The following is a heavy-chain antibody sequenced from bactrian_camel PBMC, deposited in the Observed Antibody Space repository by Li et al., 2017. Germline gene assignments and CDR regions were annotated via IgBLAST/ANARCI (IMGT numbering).Heavy chain of an antibody. CDR2: YTFGRST. CDR1: GNTYSLNC. CDR3: AATRGPLPVRLAFEEDRYNY. V-gene: IGHV3S53*01. D-gene: IGHD1*01. J-gene: IGHJ4*01. Sequence: HVQLVESGGGTAQPGRSLRLSCAASGNTYSLNCLGWFRQTPGKEREQVAVFIYTFGRSTRYADSVKGRFTISQDATNTVHLQMNNLKAEDIATYYCAATRGPLPVRLAFEEDRYNYWGQGTQV.